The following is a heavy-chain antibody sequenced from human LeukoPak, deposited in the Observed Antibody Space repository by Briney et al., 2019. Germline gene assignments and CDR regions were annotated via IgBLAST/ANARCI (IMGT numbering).Heavy chain of an antibody. D-gene: IGHD6-6*01. CDR3: VTRMSSSSLLDY. J-gene: IGHJ4*02. V-gene: IGHV3-74*01. CDR1: GFTFSSYW. Sequence: PGGSLRLSCAASGFTFSSYWMHWVRQAPGKGLVWVSRINSDGSSTSYADSVKGRFTISRDNAKNTLYLQINSLRAEDTAVYYCVTRMSSSSLLDYWGQGTLVTVSS. CDR2: INSDGSST.